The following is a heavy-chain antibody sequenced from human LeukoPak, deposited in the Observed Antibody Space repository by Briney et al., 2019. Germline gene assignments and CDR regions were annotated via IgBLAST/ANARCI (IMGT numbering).Heavy chain of an antibody. D-gene: IGHD3-10*01. Sequence: GGSLSLSCAASGFTFRNFAMHWVHQPPGKGLEYVSAILSNGGSTFYANSVKGRFTISRDNSKNTLYLQMGSRRAEDIAVYYCARKGSGTYYDYWGPGTLATVSS. CDR2: ILSNGGST. V-gene: IGHV3-64*01. CDR3: ARKGSGTYYDY. J-gene: IGHJ4*02. CDR1: GFTFRNFA.